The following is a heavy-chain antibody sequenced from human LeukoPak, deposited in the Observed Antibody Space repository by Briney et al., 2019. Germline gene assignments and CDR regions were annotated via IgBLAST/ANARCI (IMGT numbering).Heavy chain of an antibody. D-gene: IGHD6-6*01. J-gene: IGHJ5*02. V-gene: IGHV5-51*01. CDR2: IYPGDSDT. CDR3: ARRLSSSSGGWFDP. CDR1: GYSFTSDW. Sequence: GESLKISCKASGYSFTSDWIAWVRQMPGKGLEWLGIIYPGDSDTRYSPSFQGQVTISADKSISTAYLQWSSLKASDTAMYYCARRLSSSSGGWFDPWGQGTLVTVSS.